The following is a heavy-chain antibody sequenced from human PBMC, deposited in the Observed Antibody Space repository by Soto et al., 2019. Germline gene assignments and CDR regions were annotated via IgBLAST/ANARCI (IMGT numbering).Heavy chain of an antibody. V-gene: IGHV5-10-1*01. CDR3: ARDVYYDSSGYYSVPLAY. Sequence: PGESLKISCKGSGYSFAGYWITWVRQKPGKGLEWMGRIDPSDSQTYYSPSFRGHVTISATKSITTVFLQWSRLRASDTAMYYCARDVYYDSSGYYSVPLAYWGQGTLVTVSS. D-gene: IGHD3-22*01. CDR1: GYSFAGYW. J-gene: IGHJ4*02. CDR2: IDPSDSQT.